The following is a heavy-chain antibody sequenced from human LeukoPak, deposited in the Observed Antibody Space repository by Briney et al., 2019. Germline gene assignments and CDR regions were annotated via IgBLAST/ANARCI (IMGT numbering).Heavy chain of an antibody. CDR2: IYPGDSDT. V-gene: IGHV5-51*01. Sequence: GESLKISCKGSGYSFTSYWIGWVRQMPGKGLEWMGIIYPGDSDTRYSPSFQGQVTISADKSITTAYLQWSSLKASDTATYYCARLRLTTMTDHFDSWGQGTLVTVSS. J-gene: IGHJ4*02. CDR3: ARLRLTTMTDHFDS. D-gene: IGHD4-17*01. CDR1: GYSFTSYW.